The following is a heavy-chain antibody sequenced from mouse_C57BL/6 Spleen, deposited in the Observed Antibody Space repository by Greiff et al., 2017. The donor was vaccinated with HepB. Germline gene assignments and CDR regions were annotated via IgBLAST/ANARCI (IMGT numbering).Heavy chain of an antibody. CDR2: IWRGGST. V-gene: IGHV2-5*01. D-gene: IGHD1-1*01. CDR1: GFSLTSYG. CDR3: AKNAITTRAMDY. J-gene: IGHJ4*01. Sequence: QVQLQQSGPGLVQPSQSLSITCTVSGFSLTSYGVHWVRQSPGKGLEWLGVIWRGGSTDYNAAFMSRLSITKDNSKSQVFFKMNSLQADDTALYYCAKNAITTRAMDYWGQGTSVTVSS.